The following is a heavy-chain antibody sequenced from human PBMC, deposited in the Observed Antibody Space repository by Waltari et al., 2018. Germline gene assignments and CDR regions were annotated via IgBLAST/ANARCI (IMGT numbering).Heavy chain of an antibody. CDR3: ARDKGFLEWLSYYFDY. V-gene: IGHV3-30*01. D-gene: IGHD3-3*01. J-gene: IGHJ4*02. Sequence: QVQLVESGGGGVQPGRSLRPSCAPSGFTFSSYAMHWVRPAPGKGLEWVAVISYDGSNKYYADSVKGRFTISRDNSKNTLYLQMNSLRAEDTAVYYCARDKGFLEWLSYYFDYWGQGTLVTVSS. CDR2: ISYDGSNK. CDR1: GFTFSSYA.